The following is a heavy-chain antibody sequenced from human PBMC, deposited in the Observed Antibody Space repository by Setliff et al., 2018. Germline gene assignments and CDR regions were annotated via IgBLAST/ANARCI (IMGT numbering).Heavy chain of an antibody. V-gene: IGHV4-34*01. D-gene: IGHD1-26*01. CDR2: INHSGIT. Sequence: TLSLTCAVYGGSLSGYFWTWIRQPPGKGLEWIGEINHSGITNYNPSLKSRVTISLDTSKNHFSLKLDSVTAADTALYYCARSPSSGAYWNPRPFYSDYWARGTLVTVSS. CDR3: ARSPSSGAYWNPRPFYSDY. J-gene: IGHJ4*02. CDR1: GGSLSGYF.